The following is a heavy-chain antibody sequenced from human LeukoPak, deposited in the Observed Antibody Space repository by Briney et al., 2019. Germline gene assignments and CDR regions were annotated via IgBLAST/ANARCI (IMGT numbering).Heavy chain of an antibody. V-gene: IGHV3-23*01. J-gene: IGHJ4*02. CDR3: AKGSRGSYDY. CDR2: ITDSGFST. D-gene: IGHD1-26*01. CDR1: GFTFNSYA. Sequence: GGSLRLSCAASGFTFNSYAIAWVRQAPEKGLEWVSSITDSGFSTYYADSVKGRFTISRDNSENTLYLQMNSLRAEDTAVYYCAKGSRGSYDYWGQGTLVTVSS.